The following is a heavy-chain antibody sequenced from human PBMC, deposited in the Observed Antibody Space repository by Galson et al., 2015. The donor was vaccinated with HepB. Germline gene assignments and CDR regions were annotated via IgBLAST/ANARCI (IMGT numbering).Heavy chain of an antibody. J-gene: IGHJ3*02. Sequence: SLRLSCAASGFTFSTYTMNWVRQAPGKGLEWVSFVGTTSSTIWYADSVKGRFTISRDNARNSLYLQMNSLRAEDTAVYYCVRDHLWAFDIWGQGTMVTVSS. CDR1: GFTFSTYT. CDR2: VGTTSSTI. CDR3: VRDHLWAFDI. V-gene: IGHV3-48*01.